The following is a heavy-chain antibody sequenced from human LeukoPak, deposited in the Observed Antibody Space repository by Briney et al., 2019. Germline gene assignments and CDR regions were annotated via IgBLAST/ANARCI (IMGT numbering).Heavy chain of an antibody. V-gene: IGHV3-30*02. CDR3: AKVMEDYGDYGVVDY. CDR2: IRYDGSNK. J-gene: IGHJ4*02. Sequence: GGSLRLSCAASGFTFSSYGMHWVRQAPGKGLEWVAFIRYDGSNKHYADSVKGRFSISRDNSKNMLDLQMNSLRAEDTAVYYCAKVMEDYGDYGVVDYWGQGTLVTLSS. CDR1: GFTFSSYG. D-gene: IGHD4-17*01.